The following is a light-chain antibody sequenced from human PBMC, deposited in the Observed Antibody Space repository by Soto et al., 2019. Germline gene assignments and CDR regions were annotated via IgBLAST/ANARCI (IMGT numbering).Light chain of an antibody. Sequence: DIQLTQSPSFLSPSIGESVTMTWRAIQVISTSLAWYQVKPGKAPKLLVYDASTLQSGVASRFSGSESGTEFTLIISGLQPDDSATYYCQQYTNTNNPWMFGQGTKVDI. CDR1: QVISTS. CDR3: QQYTNTNNPWM. CDR2: DAS. V-gene: IGKV1-9*01. J-gene: IGKJ1*01.